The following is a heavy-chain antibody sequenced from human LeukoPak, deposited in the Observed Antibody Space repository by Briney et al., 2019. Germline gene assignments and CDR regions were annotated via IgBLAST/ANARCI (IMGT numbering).Heavy chain of an antibody. CDR2: IRYDGSNK. CDR3: ARTYYSNYVHYFDY. CDR1: GFTFSSYG. D-gene: IGHD4-11*01. J-gene: IGHJ4*02. Sequence: GGSLRLSCEASGFTFSSYGMHWVRQAPGKGLEWVAFIRYDGSNKFYADSVKGRFTISRDNSKNTLYLQMNSLRPEDTAVYYCARTYYSNYVHYFDYWGQGTLVTVSS. V-gene: IGHV3-30*02.